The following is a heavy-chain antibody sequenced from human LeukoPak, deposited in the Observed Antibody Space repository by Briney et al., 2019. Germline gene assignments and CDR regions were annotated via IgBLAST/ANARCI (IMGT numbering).Heavy chain of an antibody. J-gene: IGHJ6*03. CDR1: GFTFCDYA. Sequence: GGSLRLSCTASGFTFCDYAMSWFRRAAGKGLEWGGFIISKAYGGTTEYAASVKGRFTISRDDSKSIAYLQMNRLKTEDTAVYYCTRDPSNYYDFWSGYDYYYMDVWGKGTTVTVSS. D-gene: IGHD3-3*01. CDR3: TRDPSNYYDFWSGYDYYYMDV. CDR2: IISKAYGGTT. V-gene: IGHV3-49*03.